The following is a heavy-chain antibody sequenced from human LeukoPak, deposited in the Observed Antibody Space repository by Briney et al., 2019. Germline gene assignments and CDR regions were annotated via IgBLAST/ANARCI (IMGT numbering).Heavy chain of an antibody. Sequence: GRSLRLSCAASGFTFSSYAMHRVRQAPGKGPEWVAVISYDGSNKYYADSVKGRFTISRDNSKNTPYLQMNSLRAEDTAVYYCARYQLLLWGQGTMVTVSS. CDR2: ISYDGSNK. D-gene: IGHD2-2*01. CDR3: ARYQLLL. CDR1: GFTFSSYA. J-gene: IGHJ4*02. V-gene: IGHV3-30*01.